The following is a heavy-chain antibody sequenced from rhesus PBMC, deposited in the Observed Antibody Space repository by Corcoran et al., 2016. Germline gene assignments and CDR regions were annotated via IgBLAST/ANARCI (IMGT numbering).Heavy chain of an antibody. J-gene: IGHJ5-2*02. D-gene: IGHD3S6*01. CDR2: ISESGGTT. Sequence: DVQLVESGGGLVKPGGSLRLSCVASGFTFCSYYMHWFRQAPGTGLEGVSVISESGGTTYYADSVKGRVTISRYNAKNSLVLQMNSLRAEDTAVYYCTRVTQNSVDVWGRGVLVTVSS. CDR3: TRVTQNSVDV. CDR1: GFTFCSYY. V-gene: IGHV3-100*02.